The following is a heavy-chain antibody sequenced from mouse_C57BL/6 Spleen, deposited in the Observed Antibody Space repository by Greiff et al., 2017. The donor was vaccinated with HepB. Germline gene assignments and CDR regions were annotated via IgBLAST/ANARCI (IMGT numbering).Heavy chain of an antibody. V-gene: IGHV1-66*01. J-gene: IGHJ1*03. CDR1: GYSFTSYY. Sequence: VQLQHSGPELVKPGASVKISCKASGYSFTSYYIHWVKQRPGQGLEWIGWIYPGSGNTKYNEKFKGKATLTADTSSSTAYMQLSSLTSEDSAVYYCARSTVVATSRYFDVWGTGTTVTVSS. CDR3: ARSTVVATSRYFDV. CDR2: IYPGSGNT. D-gene: IGHD1-1*01.